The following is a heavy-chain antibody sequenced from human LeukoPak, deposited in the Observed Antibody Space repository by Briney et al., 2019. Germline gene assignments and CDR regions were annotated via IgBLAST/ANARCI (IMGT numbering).Heavy chain of an antibody. J-gene: IGHJ3*02. CDR3: ARGEDYGSGSLAFDI. Sequence: GGSLRLSCAASGFTFDNYAMTWVRQAPGKGLEWVSHISGGGGGTYYAGSVKGRFTISRDNSKNTLYVQMNSLRAEDTALYYCARGEDYGSGSLAFDIWGQGTMVIVSS. D-gene: IGHD3-10*01. V-gene: IGHV3-23*01. CDR1: GFTFDNYA. CDR2: ISGGGGGT.